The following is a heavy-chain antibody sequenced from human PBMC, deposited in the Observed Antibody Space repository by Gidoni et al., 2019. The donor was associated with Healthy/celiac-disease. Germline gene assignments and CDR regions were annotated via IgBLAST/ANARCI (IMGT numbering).Heavy chain of an antibody. CDR2: INPKGGGT. CDR3: ARDRGGYTYGRMVAY. D-gene: IGHD5-18*01. J-gene: IGHJ4*02. CDR1: GYPFPAYF. V-gene: IGHV1-2*02. Sequence: QVQLAQSRAEVKKPGASVTVSCKASGYPFPAYFMHWVRQAPGQGLEWRGWINPKGGGTNYAQELQGRVTMTRDTSISTAYMELSRLTSDDTAVYYCARDRGGYTYGRMVAYWGQGTLVTVSS.